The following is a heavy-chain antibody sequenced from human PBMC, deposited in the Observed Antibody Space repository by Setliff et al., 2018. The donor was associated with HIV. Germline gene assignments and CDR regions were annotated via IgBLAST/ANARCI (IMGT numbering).Heavy chain of an antibody. J-gene: IGHJ4*02. CDR3: AKDLSIAVAGTFDY. CDR1: GFTFTTYA. V-gene: IGHV3-23*01. D-gene: IGHD6-19*01. CDR2: ITGSGGST. Sequence: GGSLRLSCTASGFTFTTYAMAWVRQAPGKGLEWVSAITGSGGSTYYADSVKGRFTISRDNSKNMVYLQMNSLRAEDTAAYYCAKDLSIAVAGTFDYWGQGTLVTVSS.